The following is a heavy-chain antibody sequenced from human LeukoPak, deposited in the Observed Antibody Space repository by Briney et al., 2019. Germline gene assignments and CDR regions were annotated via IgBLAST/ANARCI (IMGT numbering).Heavy chain of an antibody. CDR2: IWYDGSNK. Sequence: PGGSLRLAWAASGFTVSSYGMRWVRQAPGKGMEWVAVIWYDGSNKYYADCVKGRFTISRDNSKNTLYLQMNSLRAEDTAVYYCASSSAGDSSGYYVYWGQGTLVTVSS. D-gene: IGHD3-22*01. V-gene: IGHV3-33*01. CDR3: ASSSAGDSSGYYVY. J-gene: IGHJ4*02. CDR1: GFTVSSYG.